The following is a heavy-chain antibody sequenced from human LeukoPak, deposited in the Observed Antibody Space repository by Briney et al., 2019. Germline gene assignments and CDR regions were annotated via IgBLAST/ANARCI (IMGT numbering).Heavy chain of an antibody. Sequence: PGGSLRFSCAASGFTFRNYAMSWVRQAPGKGLEWVSTISGSGGSTYYADSVKGRFTISRDNSKNTLYLQMNSLRDEDTAVYYCASGRGIENSSPLDYWGQGTLVTVSS. D-gene: IGHD6-6*01. J-gene: IGHJ4*02. V-gene: IGHV3-23*01. CDR3: ASGRGIENSSPLDY. CDR1: GFTFRNYA. CDR2: ISGSGGST.